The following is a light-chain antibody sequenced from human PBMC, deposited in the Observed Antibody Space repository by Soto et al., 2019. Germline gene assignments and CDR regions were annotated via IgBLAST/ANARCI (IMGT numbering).Light chain of an antibody. CDR2: AAS. V-gene: IGKV1-39*01. J-gene: IGKJ4*01. CDR3: QQSYSTPPLT. CDR1: QSISSY. Sequence: DIQMTQSPSSLSASVGDRVTITCRASQSISSYLNWYQQKPGKAPKLLIYAASSLQRGVPSRFSGSGSGTDFTLTISSLQPEDFATYYCQQSYSTPPLTFGGRTKVEIK.